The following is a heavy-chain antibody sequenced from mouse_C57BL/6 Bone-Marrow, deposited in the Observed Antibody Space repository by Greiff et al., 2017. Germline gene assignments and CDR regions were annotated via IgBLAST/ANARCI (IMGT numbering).Heavy chain of an antibody. CDR1: GYAFTNYL. CDR3: ANGSRRRYAMDY. CDR2: INPGSGGT. V-gene: IGHV1-54*01. D-gene: IGHD1-1*01. Sequence: QVQLKESGAELVRPGTSVKVSCKASGYAFTNYLIEWVKQRPGQGLEWIGVINPGSGGTNYNEKFKGKATLTADKSSSTAYMQLSSLTSEDSAVYFCANGSRRRYAMDYWGQGTSVTVSS. J-gene: IGHJ4*01.